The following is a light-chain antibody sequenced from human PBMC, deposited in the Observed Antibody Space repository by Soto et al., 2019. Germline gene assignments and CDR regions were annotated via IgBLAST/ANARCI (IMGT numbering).Light chain of an antibody. J-gene: IGLJ1*01. CDR2: GVY. CDR1: SDDIGTYEY. Sequence: QSVLTQPASVSGSPGQSITISCTGSSDDIGTYEYISWHQHHSGKAPKLILFGVYDRPSGVSNLFSGSKSGNTASMTISGLQAEDETDYYCFSYTSSGTYGFGTGTKV. CDR3: FSYTSSGTYG. V-gene: IGLV2-14*01.